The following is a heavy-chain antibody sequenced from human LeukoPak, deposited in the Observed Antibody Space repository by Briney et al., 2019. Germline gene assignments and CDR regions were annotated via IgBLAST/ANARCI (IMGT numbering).Heavy chain of an antibody. CDR2: ISWNSGSI. CDR3: AKEAIYGMDV. J-gene: IGHJ6*02. CDR1: GFTFDDYA. V-gene: IGHV3-9*01. Sequence: GGSLRLSCAASGFTFDDYAMHWVQQAPGKGLEWVSGISWNSGSIGYADSVKGRFTISRDNAKNSLYLQMNSLRAEDTALYYCAKEAIYGMDVWGQGTTVTVSS.